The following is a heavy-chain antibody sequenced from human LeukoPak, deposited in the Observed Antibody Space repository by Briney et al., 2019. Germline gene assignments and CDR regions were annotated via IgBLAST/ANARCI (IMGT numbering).Heavy chain of an antibody. D-gene: IGHD2-8*01. J-gene: IGHJ6*02. CDR2: INPSGGST. Sequence: ASVKVSCKASGYNFISYYMHCVRRAPGQGREWMGIINPSGGSTSYAQKFQDRVTMTRDTSTSTVYMEVSSLKSEDTAVYYCAREDVVLVDAVRYYYYGMDVWGQGTTVTVSS. V-gene: IGHV1-46*01. CDR1: GYNFISYY. CDR3: AREDVVLVDAVRYYYYGMDV.